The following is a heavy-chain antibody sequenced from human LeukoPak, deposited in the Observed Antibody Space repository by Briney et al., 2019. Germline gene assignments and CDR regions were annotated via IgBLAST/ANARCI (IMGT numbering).Heavy chain of an antibody. CDR2: IYPGDSDT. J-gene: IGHJ6*04. Sequence: GESLKISCKGSGYSFTSYWIGWVRQMPGKGLEWMGIIYPGDSDTRYSLSFQGQVTISADKSISTAYPQWSSLKASDTAMYYCARLVTYSSSWNSYYYYYGMDVWGKGTTVTVSS. D-gene: IGHD6-13*01. CDR3: ARLVTYSSSWNSYYYYYGMDV. V-gene: IGHV5-51*01. CDR1: GYSFTSYW.